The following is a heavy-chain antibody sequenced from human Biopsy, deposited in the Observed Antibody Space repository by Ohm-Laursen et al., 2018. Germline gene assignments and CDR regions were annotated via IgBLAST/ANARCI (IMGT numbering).Heavy chain of an antibody. CDR1: GFTFRTYG. CDR2: ISYDQITK. CDR3: AKDFSVYYYYGIDV. D-gene: IGHD5/OR15-5a*01. V-gene: IGHV3-30*18. J-gene: IGHJ6*02. Sequence: SLRLSCTASGFTFRTYGMHWVRLAPGKGLEWVAVISYDQITKHYADSVRGRFTISRDNSKNTLYLQVNSLRAEDTAVYYCAKDFSVYYYYGIDVWGQGTTVTVSS.